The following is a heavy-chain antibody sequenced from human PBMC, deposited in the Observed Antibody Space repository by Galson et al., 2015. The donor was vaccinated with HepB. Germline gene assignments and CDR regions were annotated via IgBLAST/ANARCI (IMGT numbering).Heavy chain of an antibody. CDR3: TTDPAMVRGPTTKWYFDL. Sequence: SLRLSCAASGFTFSNAWMSWVRQAPGKGLEWVGRIKSKTDGGTTDYAAPVKGRFTISRDDSKNTLYLQMNSLKTEDTAVYYCTTDPAMVRGPTTKWYFDLWGRGTLVTASS. CDR2: IKSKTDGGTT. J-gene: IGHJ2*01. CDR1: GFTFSNAW. D-gene: IGHD3-10*01. V-gene: IGHV3-15*01.